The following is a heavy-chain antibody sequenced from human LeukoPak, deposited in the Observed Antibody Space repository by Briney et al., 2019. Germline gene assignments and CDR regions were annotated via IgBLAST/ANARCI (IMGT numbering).Heavy chain of an antibody. Sequence: PGESLKISCKGSGYSFTSYWIGWVRQMPGKGLEWMGIIYPGDSDTRYSPSFQGQVTISADKSISTAYLQWNSLKASDTAMYYCASRDKAVAGTGHYYGMDVWGQGTTVTVSS. D-gene: IGHD6-19*01. J-gene: IGHJ6*02. V-gene: IGHV5-51*01. CDR2: IYPGDSDT. CDR1: GYSFTSYW. CDR3: ASRDKAVAGTGHYYGMDV.